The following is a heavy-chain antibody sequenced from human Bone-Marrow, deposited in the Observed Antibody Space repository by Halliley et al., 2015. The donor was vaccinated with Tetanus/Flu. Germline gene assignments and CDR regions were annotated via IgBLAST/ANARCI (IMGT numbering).Heavy chain of an antibody. CDR2: IKNDGSST. CDR3: ARDSGYRSGCYGGGAGY. CDR1: GFTFSNYW. Sequence: SLRLSCAAAGFTFSNYWMHWVRQVPGKGLEWVSRIKNDGSSTSYADSVKGRFTISRDNAKNTLYLQMNSLRAEDTAMYYCARDSGYRSGCYGGGAGYWGQGSLVAASS. D-gene: IGHD6-19*01. J-gene: IGHJ4*02. V-gene: IGHV3-74*01.